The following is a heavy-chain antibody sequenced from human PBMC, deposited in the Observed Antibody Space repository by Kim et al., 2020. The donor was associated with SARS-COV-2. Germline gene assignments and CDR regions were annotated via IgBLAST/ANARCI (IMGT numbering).Heavy chain of an antibody. Sequence: SQTLSLTCAISGDSVSSNSAAWNWIRQSPSRGLEWLGRTYYRSKWYNDYAVSVKSRITINPDTSKNQFSLQLNSVTPEDTAVYYCARVQLVRLELSYYYGMDVWGQGTTVTVSS. V-gene: IGHV6-1*01. CDR3: ARVQLVRLELSYYYGMDV. J-gene: IGHJ6*02. CDR1: GDSVSSNSAA. D-gene: IGHD6-13*01. CDR2: TYYRSKWYN.